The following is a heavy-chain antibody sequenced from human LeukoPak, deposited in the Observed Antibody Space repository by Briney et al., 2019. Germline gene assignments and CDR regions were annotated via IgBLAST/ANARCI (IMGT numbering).Heavy chain of an antibody. CDR1: GFTFSSYG. CDR2: IWYDGSNK. Sequence: GGSLRLSCAASGFTFSSYGMHWVRQAPGKGLEGVAVIWYDGSNKYYADSVKGRFTIARDNSKNTLYLQMNSLRAEDTAVYYCVNDRTYYDSSGYPTNAFDIWGQGTMVTVSS. CDR3: VNDRTYYDSSGYPTNAFDI. J-gene: IGHJ3*02. D-gene: IGHD3-22*01. V-gene: IGHV3-33*06.